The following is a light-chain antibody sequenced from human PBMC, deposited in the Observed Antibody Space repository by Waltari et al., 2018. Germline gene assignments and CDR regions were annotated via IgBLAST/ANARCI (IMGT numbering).Light chain of an antibody. CDR1: QSLINSDGNPY. Sequence: AVTQSPLPLLVTLGQPASISCRSSQSLINSDGNPYLNWYQQRPGQSPRRLIYKDSRRDSGVTDRFSGSGSGTDFTLKISRVEAEDVGVYYCMQGTQWPPWTFGQGTKVEIK. V-gene: IGKV2-30*01. CDR2: KDS. CDR3: MQGTQWPPWT. J-gene: IGKJ1*01.